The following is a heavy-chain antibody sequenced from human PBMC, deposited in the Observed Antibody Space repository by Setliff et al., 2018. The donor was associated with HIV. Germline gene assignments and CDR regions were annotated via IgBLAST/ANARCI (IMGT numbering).Heavy chain of an antibody. V-gene: IGHV3-20*04. J-gene: IGHJ3*02. Sequence: PGGSLRLSCAASGFSFDDYGMSWVRQAPGKGLEWVSGINWNGGSAGYADSVKGRFTISRDNAKNSLYLQMNSLRAEDTALYYCARVIAAAGTGGLDIWGQGTMVTVSS. CDR1: GFSFDDYG. CDR2: INWNGGSA. CDR3: ARVIAAAGTGGLDI. D-gene: IGHD6-13*01.